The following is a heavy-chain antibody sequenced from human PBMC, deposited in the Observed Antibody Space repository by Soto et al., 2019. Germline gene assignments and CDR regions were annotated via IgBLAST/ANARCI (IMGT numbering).Heavy chain of an antibody. CDR1: GFTFSSYG. V-gene: IGHV3-30*18. J-gene: IGHJ6*02. CDR3: GKRPGRGFYYYYGMDV. D-gene: IGHD3-10*01. CDR2: ISYDGSNK. Sequence: PGGSLRLSCAASGFTFSSYGMHWVRQAPGKGLEWVAVISYDGSNKYYADSVKGRFTISRDNSKNTLYLQMNSLRAEDTAVYYFGKRPGRGFYYYYGMDVWGQGTTVTVSS.